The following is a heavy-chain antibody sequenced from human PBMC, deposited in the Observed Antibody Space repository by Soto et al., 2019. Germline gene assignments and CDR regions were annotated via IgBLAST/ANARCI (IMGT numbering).Heavy chain of an antibody. CDR2: ISYDGSNK. CDR3: AKDQNGMDV. Sequence: PGGSLRLSXAASGFTFSSYGMHWVRQAPGKGLEWVAVISYDGSNKYYADSVKGRFTISRDNSKNTLYLQMNSLRAGDTAVYYCAKDQNGMDVWGQGTTVTVSS. CDR1: GFTFSSYG. J-gene: IGHJ6*02. V-gene: IGHV3-30*18.